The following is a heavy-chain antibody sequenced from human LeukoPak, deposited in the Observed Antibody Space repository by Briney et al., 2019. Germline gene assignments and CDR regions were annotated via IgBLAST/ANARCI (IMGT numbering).Heavy chain of an antibody. V-gene: IGHV3-7*01. D-gene: IGHD6-13*01. J-gene: IGHJ5*02. CDR3: ARDRAAAGWFDP. Sequence: GGSLRLSCAASGFTFRSYWMSWVRQAPGRGLEWVANIKQDGSEKYYVDSVKGRFTISRDNAKNSLYLQMNSLRAEDTAVYYCARDRAAAGWFDPWGQGTLVTVSS. CDR2: IKQDGSEK. CDR1: GFTFRSYW.